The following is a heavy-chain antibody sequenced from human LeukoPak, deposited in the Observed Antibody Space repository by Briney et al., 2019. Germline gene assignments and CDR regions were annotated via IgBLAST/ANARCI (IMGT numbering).Heavy chain of an antibody. CDR2: TYYRANLYN. V-gene: IGHV6-1*01. Sequence: SQTLSLTCALSGDTLSSDSAGWDWIRQSASRGLEWLGRTYYRANLYNDYAGAVKIRITINPDTSKYKCTLRLNAVTPDDTAVYYCARYDRSVGWFDPWRQGTLVTVSS. J-gene: IGHJ5*02. CDR3: ARYDRSVGWFDP. CDR1: GDTLSSDSAG. D-gene: IGHD5/OR15-5a*01.